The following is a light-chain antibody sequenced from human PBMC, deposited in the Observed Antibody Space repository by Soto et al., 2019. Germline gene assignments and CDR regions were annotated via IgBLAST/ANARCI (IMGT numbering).Light chain of an antibody. Sequence: EIVLTQSPATLSLSPGERASLSCRASQSISVYLAWYQQKPGQAPRLLIYDASNRATGIPARFSGSGSGTDFTLTISSLEPEDFAVYYCHQRTKWPLTVGGGTKVEIK. CDR1: QSISVY. CDR3: HQRTKWPLT. V-gene: IGKV3-11*01. CDR2: DAS. J-gene: IGKJ4*01.